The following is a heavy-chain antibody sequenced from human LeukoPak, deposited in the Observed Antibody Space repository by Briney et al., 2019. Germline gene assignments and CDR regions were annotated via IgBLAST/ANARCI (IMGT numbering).Heavy chain of an antibody. CDR1: GFTSNNYG. V-gene: IGHV3-30*18. D-gene: IGHD2-2*01. Sequence: GKSLRLSCAASGFTSNNYGMHWVRQAPGKGLEWVAVISYDGRNKHYPDSVKGRFTISRDISTDMLWLQMDSLRTEDTAVYYCAKGPLRGTAAAIDYWGQGTLVTVSS. CDR2: ISYDGRNK. J-gene: IGHJ4*02. CDR3: AKGPLRGTAAAIDY.